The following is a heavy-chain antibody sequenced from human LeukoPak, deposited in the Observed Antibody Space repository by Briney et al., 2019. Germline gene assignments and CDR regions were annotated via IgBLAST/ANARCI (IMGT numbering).Heavy chain of an antibody. CDR2: TYKDGTT. Sequence: SETLSLTCTVSHYSINDGYYWGWIRQPPGRGLEWIGNTYKDGTTHYNSSFSSRVTISVDASENQFSLTLTSVTAADTAVYYRAKGFSSYSCFAPWGPGILVTVSS. CDR3: AKGFSSYSCFAP. CDR1: HYSINDGYY. V-gene: IGHV4-38-2*02. D-gene: IGHD3-16*02. J-gene: IGHJ5*02.